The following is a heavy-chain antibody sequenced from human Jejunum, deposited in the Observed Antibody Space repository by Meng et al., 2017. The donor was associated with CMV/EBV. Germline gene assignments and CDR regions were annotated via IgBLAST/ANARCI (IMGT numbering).Heavy chain of an antibody. V-gene: IGHV3-7*01. J-gene: IGHJ4*02. D-gene: IGHD6-13*01. Sequence: SGFDLRSHEMNWVRQAPGKGLEWVANIREDGSEKHYADSIKGRLTVSRDNAKRSLYLQMNSLRAEDTALYYCVRVIAAKDYFDYWGQGTLVTVSS. CDR1: GFDLRSHE. CDR3: VRVIAAKDYFDY. CDR2: IREDGSEK.